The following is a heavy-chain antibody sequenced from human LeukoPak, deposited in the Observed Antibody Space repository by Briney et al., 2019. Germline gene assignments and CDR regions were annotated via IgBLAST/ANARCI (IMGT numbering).Heavy chain of an antibody. Sequence: PSETLSLTCTVSGGSISSYYWSWIRQPPGKGLEWIGYIYYSGSTKYNPSLKSRVTISVDASKTQFSLKLNSVTAADTAVYYCARGYYDFWSGYSDYWGQGTLVAVSS. J-gene: IGHJ4*02. CDR2: IYYSGST. D-gene: IGHD3-3*01. V-gene: IGHV4-59*01. CDR1: GGSISSYY. CDR3: ARGYYDFWSGYSDY.